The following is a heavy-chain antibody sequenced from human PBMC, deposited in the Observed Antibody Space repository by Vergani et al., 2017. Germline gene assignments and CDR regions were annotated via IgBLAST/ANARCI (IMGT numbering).Heavy chain of an antibody. J-gene: IGHJ4*02. CDR1: SLPIPTPSSS. CDR3: ARRAYSGSFSYYFDY. V-gene: IGHV4-61*10. Sequence: QVQLQESGPGLLKPSLTLSLPSPLSSLPIPTPSSSLSLIRHPAEKGLVWIRFIYYSGSTSYNPSLKSRVTISVDTSKNQFSLNLRSVTAADTAVYYCARRAYSGSFSYYFDYWGQGTLVTVSS. D-gene: IGHD1-26*01. CDR2: IYYSGST.